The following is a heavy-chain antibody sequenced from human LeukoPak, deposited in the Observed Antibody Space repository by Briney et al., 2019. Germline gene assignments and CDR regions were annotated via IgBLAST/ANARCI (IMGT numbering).Heavy chain of an antibody. CDR3: ARGPLLFCSSTSCYPRNDY. J-gene: IGHJ4*02. Sequence: SETLSLTCAVYGGSFSGYYWSWIRQPPGKGLEWIGEINHSGSTNYNPSLKSRVTISVDTSKNQFSLKLSSVTAADTAVYHCARGPLLFCSSTSCYPRNDYWGQGTLVTVSS. D-gene: IGHD2-2*01. V-gene: IGHV4-34*01. CDR1: GGSFSGYY. CDR2: INHSGST.